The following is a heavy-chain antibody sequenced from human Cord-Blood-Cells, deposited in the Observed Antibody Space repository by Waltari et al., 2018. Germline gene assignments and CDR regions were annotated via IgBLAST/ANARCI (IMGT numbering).Heavy chain of an antibody. CDR2: ISWNSGSI. Sequence: EVQLVESGGGLVQPGRSLRLSCAASGFTFDDYAMPWGRQAPGKGLEWVSGISWNSGSIGYADSVKGRFTISRDNAKNSLYLQMNSLRAEDTALYYCATEIKYSSSSGFDYWGQGTLVTVSS. V-gene: IGHV3-9*01. D-gene: IGHD6-6*01. CDR1: GFTFDDYA. J-gene: IGHJ4*02. CDR3: ATEIKYSSSSGFDY.